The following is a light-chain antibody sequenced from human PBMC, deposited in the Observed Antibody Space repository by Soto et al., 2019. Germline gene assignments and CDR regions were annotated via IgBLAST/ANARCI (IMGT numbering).Light chain of an antibody. J-gene: IGLJ2*01. CDR1: SSDVGGYNS. CDR2: EVN. Sequence: QSALTQPPSASGSPGQSVTISCTGTSSDVGGYNSVSWYQQHPGKAPKLMIYEVNKRPSGVPDRFSASKSDSTASLTVSGLQAEDEAHYYCSSYAGSKNLVFGGGTKLT. CDR3: SSYAGSKNLV. V-gene: IGLV2-8*01.